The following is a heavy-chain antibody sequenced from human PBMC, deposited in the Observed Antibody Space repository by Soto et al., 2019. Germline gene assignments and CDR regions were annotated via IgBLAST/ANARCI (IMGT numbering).Heavy chain of an antibody. CDR2: IYSGGYT. V-gene: IGHV3-53*01. CDR1: GFTVSNNY. Sequence: EVQLVESGGGLIQPGGSLRLSCAVSGFTVSNNYMSWVRQAPGKGLEGVSVIYSGGYTAYGDSVKGRFTISRDNSKNTQYLQKNSPEADPPGVYSGGTAPGGGGYWGQGTLVTVSS. CDR3: GTAPGGGGY. J-gene: IGHJ4*02. D-gene: IGHD3-10*01.